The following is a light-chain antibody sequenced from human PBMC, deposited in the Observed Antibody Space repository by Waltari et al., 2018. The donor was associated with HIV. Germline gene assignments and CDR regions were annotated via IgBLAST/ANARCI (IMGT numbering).Light chain of an antibody. CDR2: DVN. V-gene: IGLV2-14*03. CDR1: ASDIGRYNY. J-gene: IGLJ1*01. Sequence: QSALSQPASASASPGQSVAISCSGSASDIGRYNYVSWYQQHPDRAPTLILFDVNNRPSGISDRFSGSKSGTTASLTISTVRTDDEADYYCASYTVNSTGVFGTGTKLSVL. CDR3: ASYTVNSTGV.